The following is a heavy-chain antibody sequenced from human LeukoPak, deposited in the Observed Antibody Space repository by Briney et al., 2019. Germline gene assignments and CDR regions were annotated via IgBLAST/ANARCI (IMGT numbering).Heavy chain of an antibody. J-gene: IGHJ5*02. CDR1: GYTFTNNG. V-gene: IGHV1-18*01. CDR3: ARDFPYDSSASNWFDP. Sequence: ASVKVSCKASGYTFTNNGITWVRQAPGQGLEWMGWISASTGITKYAHKVQDRVTMTTDTSTSTAYMDLRSLTPDDTAVYYCARDFPYDSSASNWFDPWGQGTLVTVSS. D-gene: IGHD3-22*01. CDR2: ISASTGIT.